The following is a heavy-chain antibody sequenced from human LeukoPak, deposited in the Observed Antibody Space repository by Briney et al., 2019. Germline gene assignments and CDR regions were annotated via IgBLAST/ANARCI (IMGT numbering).Heavy chain of an antibody. Sequence: SETLSLTCSVSGGSINNYWSWIRQPPGKGLEWIGYIYTTGRTNYNPSLKGRVTISVDTSKNQFSLKLSSVTAADTAVYYCARGILTGYLNWFDPWGQGTLVTVSS. CDR1: GGSINNY. J-gene: IGHJ5*02. V-gene: IGHV4-4*09. CDR3: ARGILTGYLNWFDP. D-gene: IGHD3-9*01. CDR2: IYTTGRT.